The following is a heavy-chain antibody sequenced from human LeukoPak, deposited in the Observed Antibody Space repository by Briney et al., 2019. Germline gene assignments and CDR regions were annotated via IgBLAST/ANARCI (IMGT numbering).Heavy chain of an antibody. D-gene: IGHD3-22*01. V-gene: IGHV1-18*01. J-gene: IGHJ4*02. CDR2: ISAYNGNT. Sequence: ASVNVSSKASGYTFTSDGISWVRQAPGQGGEWMGWISAYNGNTNYAQKLQGRVTMTTDTSTSTAYMELRSLRSDDTAVYYCARDGRYYDSSGDEEIDYWGQGTLVTVSS. CDR1: GYTFTSDG. CDR3: ARDGRYYDSSGDEEIDY.